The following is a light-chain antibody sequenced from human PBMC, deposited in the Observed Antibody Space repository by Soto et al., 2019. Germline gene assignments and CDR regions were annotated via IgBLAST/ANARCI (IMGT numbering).Light chain of an antibody. Sequence: QSVLTQPPSASGSPGQSVTISCTGTSSNVGGYNYVSWYQQHPGKAPKLMTYEVSKRPSGVPDRFSGSKSGNTASLTVSGLHAEYEADYYCSAYAGGNNVPLDVCGTGTKFTVL. V-gene: IGLV2-8*01. J-gene: IGLJ1*01. CDR1: SSNVGGYNY. CDR3: SAYAGGNNVPLDV. CDR2: EVS.